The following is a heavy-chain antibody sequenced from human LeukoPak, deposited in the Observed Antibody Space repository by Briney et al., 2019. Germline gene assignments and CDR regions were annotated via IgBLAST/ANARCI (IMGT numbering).Heavy chain of an antibody. Sequence: GESLKISCKGSGYSFTSYWIGWVRQRPGKGLGWMGIIYPGDSDTRYSPSFQGQVTITAANSISTAYLQWSSPKASDTAMYYCARHSGSWGPVDYWGQGTLVTVSS. CDR1: GYSFTSYW. CDR3: ARHSGSWGPVDY. J-gene: IGHJ4*02. CDR2: IYPGDSDT. D-gene: IGHD3-10*01. V-gene: IGHV5-51*01.